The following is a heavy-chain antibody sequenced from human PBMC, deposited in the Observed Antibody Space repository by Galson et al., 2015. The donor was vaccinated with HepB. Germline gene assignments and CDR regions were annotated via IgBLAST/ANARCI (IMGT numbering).Heavy chain of an antibody. Sequence: LRLSCAGSGFTFSNYWMSWVRQTPGKGLEWVANIKQDGSNKYYVDSVKGRFTISRDNAKNSLYLQMNSLRAEDTAVYYCARRGGVYCGGDCYFPFDYWGQGILVTVSS. CDR3: ARRGGVYCGGDCYFPFDY. J-gene: IGHJ4*02. D-gene: IGHD2-21*01. CDR1: GFTFSNYW. CDR2: IKQDGSNK. V-gene: IGHV3-7*01.